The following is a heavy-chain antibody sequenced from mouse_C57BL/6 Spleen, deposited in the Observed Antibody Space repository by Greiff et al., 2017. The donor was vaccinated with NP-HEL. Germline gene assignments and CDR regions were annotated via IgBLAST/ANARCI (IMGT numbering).Heavy chain of an antibody. V-gene: IGHV1-55*01. Sequence: VQLQQPGAELVKPGASVKMSCKASGYTFTSYWITWVKQRPGQGLEWIGDIYPGSGSTNYNEKFKSKATLTVDTSSSTAYMQLSSLTSEDSAVYYCARWYYGSSEFAYWGQGTLVTVSA. J-gene: IGHJ3*01. D-gene: IGHD1-1*01. CDR2: IYPGSGST. CDR1: GYTFTSYW. CDR3: ARWYYGSSEFAY.